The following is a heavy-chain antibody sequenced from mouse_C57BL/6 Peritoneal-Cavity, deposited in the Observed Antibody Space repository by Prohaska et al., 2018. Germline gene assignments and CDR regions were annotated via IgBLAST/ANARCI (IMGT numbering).Heavy chain of an antibody. CDR3: MGYGSSNRYVDV. CDR1: GFTFSGFW. V-gene: IGHV11-2*01. CDR2: INSDGSAI. J-gene: IGHJ1*03. Sequence: EVQLLETGGGLVQPGGSRGLSCEGSGFTFSGFWMSWVRQTPGKTLEWIGYINSDGSAINYAPSIKDRFTIFRDNDKSNLYLQMRNVRSEDTATHCCMGYGSSNRYVDVWGTATTVTASS. D-gene: IGHD1-1*01.